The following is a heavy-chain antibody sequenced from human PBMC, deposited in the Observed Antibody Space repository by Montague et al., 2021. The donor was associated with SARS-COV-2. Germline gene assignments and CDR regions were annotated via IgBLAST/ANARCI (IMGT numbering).Heavy chain of an antibody. CDR2: IHSSGST. J-gene: IGHJ6*02. D-gene: IGHD4-17*01. CDR3: ARDYGDYSYYYGLDV. Sequence: TLSLTCTVSGGPIRSGSYYWSWIRQPAGKGLEWIGRIHSSGSTNYNPSLKSRVTMSVDTSKNQFSLKVSSVTATDTAVDYCARDYGDYSYYYGLDVWGQGTTVTVSS. V-gene: IGHV4-61*02. CDR1: GGPIRSGSYY.